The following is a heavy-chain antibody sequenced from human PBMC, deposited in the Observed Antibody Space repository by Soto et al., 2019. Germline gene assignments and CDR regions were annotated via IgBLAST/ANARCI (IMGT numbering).Heavy chain of an antibody. CDR2: IWYDGSNK. Sequence: PGVSLRLSCAASGFTFSSYGMHWVRQAPGKGLEWVAVIWYDGSNKYYADSVKGRLTISRDNSKNTLYLQMYSLRAEDTAVYYCATDFGYCNNAVCYFRDYWGQVTLGTVS. CDR3: ATDFGYCNNAVCYFRDY. CDR1: GFTFSSYG. D-gene: IGHD2-8*01. V-gene: IGHV3-33*01. J-gene: IGHJ4*02.